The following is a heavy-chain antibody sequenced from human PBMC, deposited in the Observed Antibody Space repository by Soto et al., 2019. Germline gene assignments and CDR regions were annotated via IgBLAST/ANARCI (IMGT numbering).Heavy chain of an antibody. CDR1: GYTFSSPA. J-gene: IGHJ6*02. CDR3: AKDLGYCSSTGCYDFYAMDV. CDR2: MSGSGGTT. V-gene: IGHV3-23*01. D-gene: IGHD2-2*01. Sequence: PGGSLRLSCTASGYTFSSPAINWVRQAPGKGLQWVSGMSGSGGTTYYADSVKGRFTISRDNSKNTVYLQMNSLRAEDTALYYCAKDLGYCSSTGCYDFYAMDVWGQGTTVTVSS.